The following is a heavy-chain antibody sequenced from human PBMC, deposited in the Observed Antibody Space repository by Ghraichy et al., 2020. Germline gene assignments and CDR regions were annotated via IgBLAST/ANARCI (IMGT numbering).Heavy chain of an antibody. J-gene: IGHJ6*02. CDR1: GYTFTGYY. V-gene: IGHV1-2*02. CDR3: ATAFLTMIVGFSPDYYYYGMDV. CDR2: INPNSGGT. Sequence: ASVKVSCKASGYTFTGYYMHWVRQAPGQGLEWMGWINPNSGGTNYAQKFQGRVTMTRDTSISTAYMELSRLRSDDTAVYYCATAFLTMIVGFSPDYYYYGMDVWGQGTTVTVSS. D-gene: IGHD3-22*01.